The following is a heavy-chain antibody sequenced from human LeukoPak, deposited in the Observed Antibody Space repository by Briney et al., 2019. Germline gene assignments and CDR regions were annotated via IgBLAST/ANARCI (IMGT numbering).Heavy chain of an antibody. V-gene: IGHV3-23*01. CDR1: GFTFSSYA. CDR2: IRGSGGST. CDR3: AKIPQPYCSSTTCYRHFDY. D-gene: IGHD2-2*01. J-gene: IGHJ4*02. Sequence: GGSLRLSCAASGFTFSSYAMSWVRQAPGKGLEWVSAIRGSGGSTYYADSVKGRFTMSRDNSKNTLYLQMNSLRAEDTAVYYCAKIPQPYCSSTTCYRHFDYWGQGTLVTVSS.